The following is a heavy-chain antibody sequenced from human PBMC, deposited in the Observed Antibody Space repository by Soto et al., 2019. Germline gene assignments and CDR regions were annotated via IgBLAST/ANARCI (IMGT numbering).Heavy chain of an antibody. D-gene: IGHD2-15*01. CDR1: GFTVSSHY. Sequence: EVQLVESGGDLVQPGGSLRLSCAASGFTVSSHYMNWVRQAPGKGLEWVSLIQSGGSTFYADYAKGRYTISRENSKNSVFLKMNSLRVEDTPIYYCSRDDVYCSDRSCYAVPMDVWGRGTTVTVSS. CDR2: IQSGGST. J-gene: IGHJ6*03. CDR3: SRDDVYCSDRSCYAVPMDV. V-gene: IGHV3-66*01.